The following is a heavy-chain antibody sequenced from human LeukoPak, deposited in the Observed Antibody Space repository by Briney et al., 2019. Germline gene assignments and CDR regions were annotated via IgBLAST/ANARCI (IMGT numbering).Heavy chain of an antibody. CDR3: AREILLAAADYYFDY. J-gene: IGHJ4*02. CDR1: GYSISSGHY. CDR2: IYRSGST. V-gene: IGHV4-38-2*02. Sequence: SSETLSLTCAVSGYSISSGHYWGWIRQPPGKGLEWIGSIYRSGSTYYNPSLESRVTISVDTSKNQFSLKLSSVTAADTAVYYCAREILLAAADYYFDYWGQGTLVTVSS. D-gene: IGHD6-13*01.